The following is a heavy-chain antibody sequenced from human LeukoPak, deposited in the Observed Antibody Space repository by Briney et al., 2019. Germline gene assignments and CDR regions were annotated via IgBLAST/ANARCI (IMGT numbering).Heavy chain of an antibody. D-gene: IGHD2-8*01. Sequence: SETLSLTCGVSGGSISNTNWWSWVRQPPGRGLEWIGEISLTRLTHYNPSLESRVTVSLDKSKNQLSLNLTSVTAADTAVYYCSRENGAFSPFGYWGQGILVTVLS. CDR2: ISLTRLT. V-gene: IGHV4-4*02. J-gene: IGHJ4*02. CDR3: SRENGAFSPFGY. CDR1: GGSISNTNW.